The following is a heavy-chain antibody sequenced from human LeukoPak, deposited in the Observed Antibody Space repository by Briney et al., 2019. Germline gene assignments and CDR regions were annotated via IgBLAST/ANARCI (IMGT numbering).Heavy chain of an antibody. J-gene: IGHJ4*02. D-gene: IGHD2-2*01. V-gene: IGHV1-69*13. Sequence: SVKVSCKASGGTFSSYAISWVRQAPGQVLEWMGGIIPIFGTANYAQKFQGRVTITADESTSTAYMELSSLRSEDTAVYYCARAYCSSTSCYPADYWGQGTLVTVSS. CDR3: ARAYCSSTSCYPADY. CDR1: GGTFSSYA. CDR2: IIPIFGTA.